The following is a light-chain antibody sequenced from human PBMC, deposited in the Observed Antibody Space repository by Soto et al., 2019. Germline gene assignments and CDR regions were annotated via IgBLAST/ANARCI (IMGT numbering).Light chain of an antibody. V-gene: IGKV3-20*01. CDR1: QSVNINY. CDR2: GTS. J-gene: IGKJ1*01. Sequence: VLTQSPGTLSLSPGERATLSCGASQSVNINYLAWFQVKPGQPPKLVIYGTSNRATGIPDRFSGSGSGTDFTLTISRLEPEDVGVYYCQQYVNAPGTFGQGTTVEIK. CDR3: QQYVNAPGT.